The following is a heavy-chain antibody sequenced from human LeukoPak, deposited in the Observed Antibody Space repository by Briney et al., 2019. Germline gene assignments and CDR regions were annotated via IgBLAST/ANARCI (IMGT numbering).Heavy chain of an antibody. V-gene: IGHV3-23*01. D-gene: IGHD3-10*02. CDR2: ISCSGGST. Sequence: GGSLRLSCAASGFTFCSYAMRWVRQAPGKGLEWVSAISCSGGSTYYADSVKSRFTISRDNSKNTLYLQMNSLRAEDTAVYYCAELGITMIGGVWGKGTTVTISS. CDR3: AELGITMIGGV. CDR1: GFTFCSYA. J-gene: IGHJ6*04.